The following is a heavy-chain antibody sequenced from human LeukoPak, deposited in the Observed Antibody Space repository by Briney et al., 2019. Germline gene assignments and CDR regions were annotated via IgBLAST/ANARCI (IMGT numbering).Heavy chain of an antibody. CDR3: ARHYNSGTYPVDY. CDR2: IYYNSSP. Sequence: SETLSLTCTVSGDSIRNYYWSWIRQPPGKGLEWIGYIYYNSSPNYNPSLRGRVTISIDTSKKQFSLQLSSVTAADTAVYYCARHYNSGTYPVDYWGQGILVTVSP. CDR1: GDSIRNYY. V-gene: IGHV4-59*08. D-gene: IGHD3-10*01. J-gene: IGHJ4*02.